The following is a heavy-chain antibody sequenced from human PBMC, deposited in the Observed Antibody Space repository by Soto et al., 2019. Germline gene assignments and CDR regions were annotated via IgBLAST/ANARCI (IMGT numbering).Heavy chain of an antibody. D-gene: IGHD2-2*01. CDR3: ARSQGSSTSLEIYYYYYYGMDV. V-gene: IGHV1-69*01. J-gene: IGHJ6*02. Sequence: QVQLVQSGAEVKKPGSSVKVSCKASGGTFGSYAISWVRQAPGQGLEWMGGIIPIPGTANYAQKFQGRVTIAADDSTSTAYMELSSLRSEDTAVYYCARSQGSSTSLEIYYYYYYGMDVWGQGPTVTVSS. CDR2: IIPIPGTA. CDR1: GGTFGSYA.